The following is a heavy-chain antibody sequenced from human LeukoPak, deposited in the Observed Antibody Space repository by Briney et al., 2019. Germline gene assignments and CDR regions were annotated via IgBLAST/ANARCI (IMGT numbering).Heavy chain of an antibody. D-gene: IGHD6-13*01. J-gene: IGHJ4*02. CDR3: ARGSEIAAAGTGYSFDY. CDR1: GGSFSGYY. V-gene: IGHV4-34*01. Sequence: KPSETLSLTCAVYGGSFSGYYWSWIRQPPGKGLEWIGEINHSGSTNYSPSPKSRVTISVDTSKNQFSLKLSSVTAADTAVYYCARGSEIAAAGTGYSFDYWGQGTLVTVSS. CDR2: INHSGST.